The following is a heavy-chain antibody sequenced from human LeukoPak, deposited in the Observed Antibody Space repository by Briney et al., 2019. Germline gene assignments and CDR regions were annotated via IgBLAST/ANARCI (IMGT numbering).Heavy chain of an antibody. Sequence: GGSLRLSCAASGSTLTKYAMSWVRQAPGKGLEWVSAIGVGVGSTYYADSVKGRFTISRDSSKNTLFLQMNSLRAEDTAVYYCAQRELSVIYWGQGTLVTVSS. CDR3: AQRELSVIY. D-gene: IGHD3-10*01. CDR2: IGVGVGST. V-gene: IGHV3-23*01. J-gene: IGHJ4*02. CDR1: GSTLTKYA.